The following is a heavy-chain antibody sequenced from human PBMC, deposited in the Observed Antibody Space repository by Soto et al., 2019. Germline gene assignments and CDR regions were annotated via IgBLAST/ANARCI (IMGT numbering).Heavy chain of an antibody. CDR2: IYHSGST. Sequence: SETLSLTCAVSGYSISSGYYWGRIRQPPGKGLEWIGSIYHSGSTYYNPSLKSRVTISVDTSKNPFSLKLSSVTAADTAVYYCAREYRKIGYCSSTSCPPGFDPWGQGTLVTVSS. J-gene: IGHJ5*02. CDR1: GYSISSGYY. D-gene: IGHD2-2*01. CDR3: AREYRKIGYCSSTSCPPGFDP. V-gene: IGHV4-38-2*02.